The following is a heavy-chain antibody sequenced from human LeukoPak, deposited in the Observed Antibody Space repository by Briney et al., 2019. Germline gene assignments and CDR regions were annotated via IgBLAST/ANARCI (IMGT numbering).Heavy chain of an antibody. D-gene: IGHD5-24*01. CDR1: GGTFSSYA. CDR3: ARESAEMATSWRGYYYYYMDV. V-gene: IGHV1-69*13. CDR2: IIPIFGTA. Sequence: ASVKVSCKASGGTFSSYAISWVRQAPGQGLEWMGGIIPIFGTANYAQKFQGRVTITADESTSTAYMELSSLRSEDTAVYYCARESAEMATSWRGYYYYYMDVWGKGTTVTISS. J-gene: IGHJ6*03.